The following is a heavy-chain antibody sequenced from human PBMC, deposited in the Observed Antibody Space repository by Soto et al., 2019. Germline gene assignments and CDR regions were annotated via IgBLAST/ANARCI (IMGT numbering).Heavy chain of an antibody. CDR1: GFTFSSYA. Sequence: SLRLSCAASGFTFSSYAMHWVRQAPGKGLEWVAFISYDGSNKYYADSVKGRFTISRDNSKNTLYLQMNSLRAEDTAVYYCARDGLDIVVVPAANYYYYGMDVWGQGTTVTVSS. V-gene: IGHV3-30-3*01. CDR3: ARDGLDIVVVPAANYYYYGMDV. J-gene: IGHJ6*02. CDR2: ISYDGSNK. D-gene: IGHD2-2*03.